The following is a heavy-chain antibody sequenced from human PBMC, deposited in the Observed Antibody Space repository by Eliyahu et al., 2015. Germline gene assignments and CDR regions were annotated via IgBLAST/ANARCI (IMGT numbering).Heavy chain of an antibody. CDR3: TTDPFMITFGGTDYYYGMDV. CDR2: IKSKTDGGTT. V-gene: IGHV3-15*01. Sequence: KGLEWVGRIKSKTDGGTTDYAAPVKGRFTISRDDSKNTLYLQMNSLKTEDTAVYYCTTDPFMITFGGTDYYYGMDVWGQGTTVTVSS. D-gene: IGHD3-16*01. J-gene: IGHJ6*02.